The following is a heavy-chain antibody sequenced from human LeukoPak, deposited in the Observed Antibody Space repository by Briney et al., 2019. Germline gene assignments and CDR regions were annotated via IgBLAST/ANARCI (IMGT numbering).Heavy chain of an antibody. CDR3: VRDWDHFDFDS. V-gene: IGHV3-74*01. CDR1: GFTFSNYW. J-gene: IGHJ5*01. Sequence: GGSLRLSCAASGFTFSNYWIHWVRQAPGKGLVWVSRIKGDGSHTIYADSVKGRFTISRDNAKNTLYLQMKSLRAEDTAVYYCVRDWDHFDFDSWGQGTLVTVSS. D-gene: IGHD3-9*01. CDR2: IKGDGSHT.